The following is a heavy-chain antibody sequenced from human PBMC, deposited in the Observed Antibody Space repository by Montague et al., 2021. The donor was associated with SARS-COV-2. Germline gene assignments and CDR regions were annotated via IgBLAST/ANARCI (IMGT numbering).Heavy chain of an antibody. J-gene: IGHJ4*03. CDR2: IKPDGSDK. V-gene: IGHV3-7*05. CDR1: GFSFSTFW. CDR3: AKGEVGYCISTSCYFVY. Sequence: SLRLSCAASGFSFSTFWMTWVRQAPGKGLEWVASIKPDGSDKYXXXSXXXRFXISRDNARNSLYLQLNNLRAEDTALYFCAKGEVGYCISTSCYFVYWGQGTLVTVSS. D-gene: IGHD2-2*01.